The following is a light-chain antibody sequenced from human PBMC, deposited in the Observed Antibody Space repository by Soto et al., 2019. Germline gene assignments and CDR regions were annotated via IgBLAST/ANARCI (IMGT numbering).Light chain of an antibody. CDR1: SSDVGGYNY. CDR3: SSYTSSSRV. CDR2: EVS. V-gene: IGLV2-14*01. J-gene: IGLJ2*01. Sequence: QSALTQPASVSGSPGQSITISCTGTSSDVGGYNYVSWYQQHPGKAPKLMIYEVSNRPSGVSNRFSRSKSGNTASLTISGLQAEDEADYYCSSYTSSSRVFGGGTKLTVL.